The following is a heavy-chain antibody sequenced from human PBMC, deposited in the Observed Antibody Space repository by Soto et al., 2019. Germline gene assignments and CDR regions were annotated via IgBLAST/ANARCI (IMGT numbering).Heavy chain of an antibody. D-gene: IGHD2-15*01. CDR2: INAGNGNT. V-gene: IGHV1-3*01. CDR1: GYTFTSYA. CDR3: ARDLGGWPDY. J-gene: IGHJ4*02. Sequence: QVQLVQSGAEVKKPGASVKVSCKASGYTFTSYAMHWVRQAPGQRLEWMGWINAGNGNTKYSQKFQGRVTVTKDTSASTVYMELSSLRSEDTAVYYCARDLGGWPDYWGQGTLVTVSS.